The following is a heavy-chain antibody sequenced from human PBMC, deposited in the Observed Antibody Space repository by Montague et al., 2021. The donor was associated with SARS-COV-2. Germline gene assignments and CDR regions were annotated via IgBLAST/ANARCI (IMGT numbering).Heavy chain of an antibody. CDR2: IYYSGST. CDR3: ARVRYSGYVLGAFDI. CDR1: GGSISSGGYY. V-gene: IGHV4-31*03. J-gene: IGHJ3*02. Sequence: TLSLTCTVSGGSISSGGYYWSWIRQHPGKGLEWIGYIYYSGSTYYNPSLRSRVTISVDTSKNQFSLKLSSVTAADTAVYYCARVRYSGYVLGAFDIWGQGTMVTVSS. D-gene: IGHD5-12*01.